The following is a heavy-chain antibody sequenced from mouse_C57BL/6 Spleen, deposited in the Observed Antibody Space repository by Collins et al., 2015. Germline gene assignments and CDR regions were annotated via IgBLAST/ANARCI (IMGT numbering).Heavy chain of an antibody. CDR2: IWAGGST. Sequence: TCTVSGFSLTSYGVHWVRQPPGKGLEWLGVIWAGGSTNYNSALMSRLSISKDNSKSQVFLKMNSLQTDDTAMYYCAAYYGNYVFAYWGQGTLVTVSA. J-gene: IGHJ3*01. D-gene: IGHD2-10*01. CDR3: AAYYGNYVFAY. CDR1: GFSLTSYG. V-gene: IGHV2-9*02.